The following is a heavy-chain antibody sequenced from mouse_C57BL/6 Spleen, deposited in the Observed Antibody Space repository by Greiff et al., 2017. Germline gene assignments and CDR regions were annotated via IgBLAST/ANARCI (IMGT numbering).Heavy chain of an antibody. V-gene: IGHV1-12*01. CDR3: ASEGNYFDY. J-gene: IGHJ2*01. CDR2: IYPGNGDT. Sequence: LQQSGAELVRPGASVKMSCKASGYTFTSSNMHWVKQTPNQGLEWIGAIYPGNGDTSYNQKFKGKATLTVDKSDSTAYMQLSSLTSEDSAVYFWASEGNYFDYWGQGTTLTVSS. CDR1: GYTFTSSN.